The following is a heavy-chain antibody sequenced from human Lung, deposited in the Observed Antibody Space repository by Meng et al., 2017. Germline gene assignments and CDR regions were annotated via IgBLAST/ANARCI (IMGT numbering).Heavy chain of an antibody. CDR3: AREKSRVGATKAFDI. J-gene: IGHJ3*02. CDR1: GFTFSSYG. Sequence: GGSLRLSCAASGFTFSSYGMHWVRQAPGKGLEWVAVIWYDGSNIYYADSVKGRFTISRDNSKNTLYLQMNSLRAEDTAVYYCAREKSRVGATKAFDIWGQGTMVTVSS. CDR2: IWYDGSNI. D-gene: IGHD1-26*01. V-gene: IGHV3-33*01.